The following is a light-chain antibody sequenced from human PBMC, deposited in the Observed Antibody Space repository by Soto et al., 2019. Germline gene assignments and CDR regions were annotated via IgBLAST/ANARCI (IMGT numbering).Light chain of an antibody. V-gene: IGLV2-8*01. CDR3: SSYAGSNNYV. CDR1: SSDVGGYNY. Sequence: QSVLTQPPSASGSPGQSVTISCTGTSSDVGGYNYVSWYQQHPGKPPNLMIYEVTKRPSGVPARFSDSKSANPASLTVSGVEAEDEAYYYCSSYAGSNNYVFGTGTKVTVL. CDR2: EVT. J-gene: IGLJ1*01.